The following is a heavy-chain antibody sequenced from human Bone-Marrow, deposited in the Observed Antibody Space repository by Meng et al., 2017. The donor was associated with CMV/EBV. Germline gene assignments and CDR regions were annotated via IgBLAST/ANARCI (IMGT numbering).Heavy chain of an antibody. CDR2: IRHDGSNE. CDR1: GFTFSNYG. D-gene: IGHD2-2*01. Sequence: GESLKISCTASGFTFSNYGMHWVRQAPGKGLEWVAFIRHDGSNEDYVDSVKGRFTISRDNSNNTLYLKMNSLRAEDTAVYYCATLRVVPAAKTTGWGQGTLVTVSS. CDR3: ATLRVVPAAKTTG. V-gene: IGHV3-30*02. J-gene: IGHJ4*02.